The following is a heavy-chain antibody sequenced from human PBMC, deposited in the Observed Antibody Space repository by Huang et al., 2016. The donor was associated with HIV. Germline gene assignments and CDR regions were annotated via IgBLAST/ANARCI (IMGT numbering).Heavy chain of an antibody. Sequence: QVQLVQSGAEVKKPGSSVRVSCEASGGTFSSYAINWVRQAPGQGLEWMGGISPIFGTPNDAQKFQGRVTITADESTSTAYMELSSLRSDDTAVYYCARDRKYDNAWYWFDPWGQGTLVTVSS. D-gene: IGHD1-1*01. CDR2: ISPIFGTP. CDR3: ARDRKYDNAWYWFDP. V-gene: IGHV1-69*01. CDR1: GGTFSSYA. J-gene: IGHJ5*02.